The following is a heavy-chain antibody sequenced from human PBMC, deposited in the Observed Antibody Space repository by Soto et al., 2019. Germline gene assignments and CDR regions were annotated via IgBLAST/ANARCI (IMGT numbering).Heavy chain of an antibody. CDR2: IDPSDSYT. CDR3: ARQDSREEPLHIVDY. CDR1: GYSFTSYW. V-gene: IGHV5-10-1*01. J-gene: IGHJ4*02. Sequence: GESLKISCKGSGYSFTSYWISWVRQMPGKGLEWMGRIDPSDSYTNYSPSFQGHVTISADKSISTAYLQWSSLKASDTAMYYCARQDSREEPLHIVDYWGQGTLVTVSS. D-gene: IGHD6-13*01.